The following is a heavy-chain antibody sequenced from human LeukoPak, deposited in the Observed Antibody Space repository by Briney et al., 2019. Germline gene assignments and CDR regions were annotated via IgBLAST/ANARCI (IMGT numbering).Heavy chain of an antibody. CDR2: SNHSGST. CDR3: ARAVGSSNCFDY. V-gene: IGHV4-38-2*02. D-gene: IGHD7-27*01. J-gene: IGHJ4*02. CDR1: GYSISSDFN. Sequence: PSESLSLTCIVSGYSISSDFNRGGSQPPPGKGLESTGSSNHSGSTYYNPSLKSRLTISGDTSKNQFSLKLDCVTAADTAVYYCARAVGSSNCFDYWGQGTLVTVSS.